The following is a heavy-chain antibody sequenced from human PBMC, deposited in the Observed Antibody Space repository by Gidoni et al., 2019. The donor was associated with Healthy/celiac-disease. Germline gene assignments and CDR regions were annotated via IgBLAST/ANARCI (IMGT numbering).Heavy chain of an antibody. V-gene: IGHV4-30-4*01. Sequence: QVQLQESGPGLVKPSQPLSLTCTFSGGSISSGDYYWSWIRQPPGKGLEWIGYLYYSGRTYYNPSRKSRVTISVDTSKNQFSLKLSSVTAADTAVYYCARFISGGSCYVDIWGQGTMVTVSS. CDR3: ARFISGGSCYVDI. J-gene: IGHJ3*02. D-gene: IGHD2-15*01. CDR2: LYYSGRT. CDR1: GGSISSGDYY.